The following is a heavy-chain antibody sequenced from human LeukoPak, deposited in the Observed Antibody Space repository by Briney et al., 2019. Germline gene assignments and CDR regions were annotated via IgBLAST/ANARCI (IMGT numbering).Heavy chain of an antibody. CDR3: ARDCSGGSCYGAFDI. CDR2: IYDSGST. J-gene: IGHJ3*02. Sequence: SQTLSLTCTVSGASIRSGDYYWSWIRQPPGKGLEWIGYIYDSGSTYYNPSLKSRITISVDTSENQFSLKLSSVTATDTAVYYCARDCSGGSCYGAFDIWGQGTMVTVSS. V-gene: IGHV4-30-4*01. CDR1: GASIRSGDYY. D-gene: IGHD2-15*01.